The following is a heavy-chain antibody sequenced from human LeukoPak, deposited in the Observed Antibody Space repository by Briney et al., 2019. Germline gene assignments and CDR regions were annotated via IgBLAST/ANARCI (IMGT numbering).Heavy chain of an antibody. CDR2: INPNSGGT. D-gene: IGHD2-2*02. J-gene: IGHJ5*02. CDR1: GYSFTGYY. Sequence: ASVKVSCKASGYSFTGYYIHWVRQAPGQGLEWMGWINPNSGGTNYAQKFQGRVTMTRDTSISTACMELSRLRSDDTAVYYCARGDIVVLPAGIPHNWFDPWGQGTLVTVSS. CDR3: ARGDIVVLPAGIPHNWFDP. V-gene: IGHV1-2*02.